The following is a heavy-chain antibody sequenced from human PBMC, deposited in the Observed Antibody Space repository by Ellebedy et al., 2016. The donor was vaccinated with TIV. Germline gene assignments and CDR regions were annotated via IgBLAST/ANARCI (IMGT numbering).Heavy chain of an antibody. Sequence: ASVKVSCKASGFTFTSSAMQWVRQARGQRLEWIGWIVVGSGSTSYAQKFQGRVTMTRDTSTSTVYMELSSLRSEDTAVYYCARDHYSPYYGMDVWGQGTTVTVSS. CDR3: ARDHYSPYYGMDV. D-gene: IGHD2-21*01. V-gene: IGHV1-58*02. CDR2: IVVGSGST. J-gene: IGHJ6*02. CDR1: GFTFTSSA.